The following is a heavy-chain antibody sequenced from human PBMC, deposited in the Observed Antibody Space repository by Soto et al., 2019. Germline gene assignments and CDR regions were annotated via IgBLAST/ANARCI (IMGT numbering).Heavy chain of an antibody. J-gene: IGHJ2*01. CDR2: VYYPGST. V-gene: IGHV4-59*01. Sequence: QVQLQESGPGLVKTSETLSLTCTVSGGSINSYYWSWIRQSPGKGLEWIGYVYYPGSTAYNPSLKSRVTISIDTSKNQFALKLSLVTATDTAVYSCARSGDTVTTKAVGYFDLWGRGTLVTVSS. CDR3: ARSGDTVTTKAVGYFDL. CDR1: GGSINSYY. D-gene: IGHD4-17*01.